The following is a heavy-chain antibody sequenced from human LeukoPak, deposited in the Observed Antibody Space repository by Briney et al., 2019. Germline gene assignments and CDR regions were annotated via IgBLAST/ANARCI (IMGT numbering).Heavy chain of an antibody. V-gene: IGHV1-46*01. CDR3: ATGGDQVFNF. CDR2: INPRDGST. Sequence: ASVTASCKSSGHTLTILSTHWVRQAPGQGLEWMGMINPRDGSTRTLQRFQGRLTMTRDTSTSTLYMGLSSLRSEDTSTYFCATGGDQVFNFWGQPTLVTVSS. J-gene: IGHJ4*02. CDR1: GHTLTILS.